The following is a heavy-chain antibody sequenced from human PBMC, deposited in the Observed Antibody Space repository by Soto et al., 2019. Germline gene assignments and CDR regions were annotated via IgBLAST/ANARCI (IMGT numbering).Heavy chain of an antibody. CDR2: IYYSGST. V-gene: IGHV4-59*01. D-gene: IGHD3-22*01. CDR1: GGSFSSYY. CDR3: ARGTNYYESSAYFDY. Sequence: SETLSLTCTVSGGSFSSYYWSWIRQPPGKGLEWIGYIYYSGSTNYNPSLKSRVTISVDTSKNQFSLRLSSVTAADTAVYYCARGTNYYESSAYFDYWGQGTLVTVSS. J-gene: IGHJ4*02.